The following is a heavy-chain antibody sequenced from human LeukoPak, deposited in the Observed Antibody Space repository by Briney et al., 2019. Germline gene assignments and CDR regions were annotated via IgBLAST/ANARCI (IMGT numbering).Heavy chain of an antibody. CDR3: ATLPQGIAAAGTDQDY. J-gene: IGHJ4*02. CDR1: GGSISSSSYY. CDR2: IYYSRST. D-gene: IGHD6-13*01. Sequence: PSETLSLTCTVSGGSISSSSYYWGCIRQPPGKGLEWIGSIYYSRSTYYNPSLKSRVTISVDTSKNQFSLKLSSVTAADTAVYYCATLPQGIAAAGTDQDYWGQGTLVTVSS. V-gene: IGHV4-39*01.